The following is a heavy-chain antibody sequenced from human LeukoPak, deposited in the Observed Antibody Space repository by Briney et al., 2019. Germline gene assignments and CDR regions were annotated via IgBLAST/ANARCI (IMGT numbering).Heavy chain of an antibody. CDR1: GGSISSTSYY. V-gene: IGHV4-39*01. CDR2: IYYSGST. CDR3: AKAGVRYFDSSGLYAFDF. D-gene: IGHD3-22*01. Sequence: PSETLSLTCAVSGGSISSTSYYWAWIRQPPGKGLEWIGTIYYSGSTYHNPSLKNRVTMSVDTSRNQFSLKLSPVDAADTAVYYCAKAGVRYFDSSGLYAFDFWGQGTTVTVSS. J-gene: IGHJ3*01.